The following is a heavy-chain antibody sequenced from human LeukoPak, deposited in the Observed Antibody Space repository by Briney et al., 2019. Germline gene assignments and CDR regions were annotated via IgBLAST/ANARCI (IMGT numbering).Heavy chain of an antibody. J-gene: IGHJ5*02. V-gene: IGHV4-59*01. CDR1: GGSISSYY. Sequence: SETLSLTCTVSGGSISSYYWSWIRQPPGKGLEWIGYIYYSGSTNYNPSLKSRVTISVDTSKNQFSLKLSSVTAADTAVYYCARDRAQEYYDFWSALGWFDPWGQGTLVTASS. CDR3: ARDRAQEYYDFWSALGWFDP. CDR2: IYYSGST. D-gene: IGHD3-3*01.